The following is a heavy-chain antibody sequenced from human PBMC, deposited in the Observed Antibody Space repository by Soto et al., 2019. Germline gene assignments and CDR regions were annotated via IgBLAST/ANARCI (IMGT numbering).Heavy chain of an antibody. D-gene: IGHD6-6*01. J-gene: IGHJ5*02. CDR1: GGSISSSSYY. Sequence: TLSLTCTVSGGSISSSSYYWAWIRQPPGKGLEWIGSIDYSGSTYYNPSLKSRVTISVDTSKNQFSLKLSSVTAADTAVYYCARDGYSSSSVTVWFDPWGQGTLVTVSS. CDR3: ARDGYSSSSVTVWFDP. V-gene: IGHV4-39*02. CDR2: IDYSGST.